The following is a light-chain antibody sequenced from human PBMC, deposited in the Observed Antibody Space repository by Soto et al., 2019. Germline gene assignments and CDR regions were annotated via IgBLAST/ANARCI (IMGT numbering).Light chain of an antibody. CDR1: RSDVDAYNY. J-gene: IGLJ1*01. CDR3: SSFTSRFTFV. V-gene: IGLV2-14*01. CDR2: EVT. Sequence: QSALTQPASVSGSPGQSIAISCTGTRSDVDAYNYVSWCQQHPGKAPKLMISEVTNRPSGVSDRFSGSKSGNTASLTISGLQAEDEADYYCSSFTSRFTFVFGTGTKVTVL.